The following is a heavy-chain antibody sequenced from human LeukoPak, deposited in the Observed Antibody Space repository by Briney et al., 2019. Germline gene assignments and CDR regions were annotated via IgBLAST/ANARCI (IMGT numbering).Heavy chain of an antibody. Sequence: PGGSLRLSCAASGFTFSSYGMHWVRQAPGKGLEWVAFIRYDRGNQYYADSVKGRFTISRDNSKNTVYLQMNSLRAEDTAVYYCARDGFDIVVVVATDPANYHYYYMDVWGKGTTVTVSS. CDR2: IRYDRGNQ. D-gene: IGHD2-15*01. CDR3: ARDGFDIVVVVATDPANYHYYYMDV. CDR1: GFTFSSYG. V-gene: IGHV3-30*02. J-gene: IGHJ6*03.